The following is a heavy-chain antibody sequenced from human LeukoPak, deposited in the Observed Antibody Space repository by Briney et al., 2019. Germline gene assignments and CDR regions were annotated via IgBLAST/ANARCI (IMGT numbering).Heavy chain of an antibody. J-gene: IGHJ4*02. V-gene: IGHV4-31*03. CDR1: GASISTGGFY. Sequence: NPSETLSLTCTISGASISTGGFYWTWIRQPPGEGLEWIGYIYYTGSVDYNASLKSRLTISLDTSKNRFSLKLNSVTAADTAVYYCARGRIYYDFWSGYCIFDYWGQGTLVTVSS. D-gene: IGHD3-3*01. CDR2: IYYTGSV. CDR3: ARGRIYYDFWSGYCIFDY.